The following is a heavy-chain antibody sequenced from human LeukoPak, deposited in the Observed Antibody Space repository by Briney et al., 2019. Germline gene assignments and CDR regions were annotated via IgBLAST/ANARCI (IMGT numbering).Heavy chain of an antibody. CDR1: GLTFSSYA. CDR2: ISGSGGST. CDR3: AKVLAPQWLVNDY. V-gene: IGHV3-23*01. J-gene: IGHJ4*02. Sequence: PGGSLRLSCAASGLTFSSYAMSWVRQAPGKGLEWASAISGSGGSTYYADSVKGRFTISRDNSKNTLYLQMNSLRAEDTAVYYCAKVLAPQWLVNDYWGQGTLVTVSS. D-gene: IGHD6-19*01.